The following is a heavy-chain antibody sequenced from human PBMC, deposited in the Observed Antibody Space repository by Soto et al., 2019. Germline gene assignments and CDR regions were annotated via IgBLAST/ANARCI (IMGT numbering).Heavy chain of an antibody. CDR1: GFTFIPFS. Sequence: EVQLVESGGGLVKPGGPLSPSCEASGFTFIPFSLNWVRQAPGKGLEWVPSISGSSSYIYYADSVKGRFTISRDNAKNSLYLQMNSLRAEDTAVYYCARSYDILTGYSGFDYWGQGTLVTVSS. CDR3: ARSYDILTGYSGFDY. V-gene: IGHV3-21*01. D-gene: IGHD3-9*01. CDR2: ISGSSSYI. J-gene: IGHJ4*02.